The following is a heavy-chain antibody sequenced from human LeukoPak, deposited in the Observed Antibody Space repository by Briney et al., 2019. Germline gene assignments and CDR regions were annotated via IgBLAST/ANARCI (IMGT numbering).Heavy chain of an antibody. V-gene: IGHV1-46*01. CDR1: GYTFTSYY. J-gene: IGHJ4*02. Sequence: GALVKVSCKASGYTFTSYYMHWVRQAPGQGLEWMGIINPSGGSTSYAQKFQGRVTMTRDTSTSTVYMELSSLRSEDTAVYYCAGSGDYDSSGYLLDYWGQGTLVTVSS. D-gene: IGHD3-22*01. CDR3: AGSGDYDSSGYLLDY. CDR2: INPSGGST.